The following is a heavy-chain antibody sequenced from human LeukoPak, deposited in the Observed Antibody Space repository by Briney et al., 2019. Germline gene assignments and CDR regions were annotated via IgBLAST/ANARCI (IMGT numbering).Heavy chain of an antibody. CDR3: ARYGGGGSGYDYPYYYYYMDV. V-gene: IGHV3-48*03. D-gene: IGHD5-12*01. CDR1: GFTFSSYE. CDR2: ISSSGSTI. Sequence: GGSLRLSCAASGFTFSSYEMNWVRQAPGKGLEWVSYISSSGSTIYYADSVKGRFTISRDNAKNSLYLQMNSLRAEDTAVYYCARYGGGGSGYDYPYYYYYMDVWGKGTTVTISS. J-gene: IGHJ6*03.